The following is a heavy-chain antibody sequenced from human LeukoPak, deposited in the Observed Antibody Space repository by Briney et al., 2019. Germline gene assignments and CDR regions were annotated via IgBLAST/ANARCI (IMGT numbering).Heavy chain of an antibody. D-gene: IGHD3-3*01. CDR3: AREDGYYDFWSGYYRDTYWFDP. CDR2: INPNSGGT. Sequence: ASVKVSCKASGYTFTGYYMHWVRQAPGQGLEWMGWINPNSGGTNYAQKLQGRVTMTTDTSTSTAYMELRSLRSDDTAVYYCAREDGYYDFWSGYYRDTYWFDPWGQGTLVTVSS. CDR1: GYTFTGYY. J-gene: IGHJ5*02. V-gene: IGHV1-2*02.